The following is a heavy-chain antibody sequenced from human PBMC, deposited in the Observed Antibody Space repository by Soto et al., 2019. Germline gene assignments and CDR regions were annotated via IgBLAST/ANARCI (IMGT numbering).Heavy chain of an antibody. J-gene: IGHJ5*02. CDR2: ISYDGTTK. V-gene: IGHV3-30-3*01. Sequence: QEQVVESGGGVVQPGRSLRLSCAASGFTFSTHAMHWVRQAPGRGLEWVAIISYDGTTKDYADSVKGRFTISRDNSKNAVYLQMNSLRSEDTALYYWARDWRTAGTTGWFDPWGQGTLVTVSS. D-gene: IGHD6-13*01. CDR3: ARDWRTAGTTGWFDP. CDR1: GFTFSTHA.